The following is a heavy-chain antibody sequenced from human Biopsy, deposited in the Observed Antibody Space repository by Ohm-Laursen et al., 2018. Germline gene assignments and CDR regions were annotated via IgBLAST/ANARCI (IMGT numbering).Heavy chain of an antibody. Sequence: SLRLSCTATGFSFDDFAMHWVRQSPGKGLEWVAGIDWNSRNINYGDSVKGRFSVSRDNAKNSLYLQMNSLRGEDTALYYCVKDTNWNYVWDRPGATKGMDVWGQGTTVTVSS. CDR3: VKDTNWNYVWDRPGATKGMDV. CDR1: GFSFDDFA. J-gene: IGHJ6*02. CDR2: IDWNSRNI. D-gene: IGHD1-7*01. V-gene: IGHV3-9*01.